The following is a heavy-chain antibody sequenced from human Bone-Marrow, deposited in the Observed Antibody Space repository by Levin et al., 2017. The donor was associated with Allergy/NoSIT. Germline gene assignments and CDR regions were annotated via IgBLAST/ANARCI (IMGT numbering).Heavy chain of an antibody. Sequence: GGSLRLSCAASGFTFTSYAMAWVRQAPGKGLEWVASITGSAATTYYADSVKGRFTISKDNPKNALVLQMNNLRPEDTAAYYCTKDRRFTGTADFDDWGHGTRVTVSS. CDR2: ITGSAATT. J-gene: IGHJ4*01. V-gene: IGHV3-23*01. CDR1: GFTFTSYA. CDR3: TKDRRFTGTADFDD. D-gene: IGHD5-24*01.